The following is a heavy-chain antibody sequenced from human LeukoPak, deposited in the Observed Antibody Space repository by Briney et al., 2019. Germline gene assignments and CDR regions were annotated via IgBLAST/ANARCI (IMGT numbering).Heavy chain of an antibody. V-gene: IGHV3-33*06. Sequence: GGSLRLSCAASGFTFSSYGMHWVRQAPGKGLEWVAVIWYDGSNKYYADSVKSRFTISRDNSKNTLYLQMNSLRAEDTAVYYCAKDTAMVTYRGYYYYGMDVWGKGTTVTVSS. CDR2: IWYDGSNK. D-gene: IGHD5-18*01. CDR3: AKDTAMVTYRGYYYYGMDV. CDR1: GFTFSSYG. J-gene: IGHJ6*04.